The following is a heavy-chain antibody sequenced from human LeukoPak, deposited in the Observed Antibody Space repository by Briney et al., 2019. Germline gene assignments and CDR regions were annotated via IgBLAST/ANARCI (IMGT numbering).Heavy chain of an antibody. CDR3: ALQEDIVVVVAATGWFDP. CDR1: GGTFSSYA. V-gene: IGHV1-69*13. CDR2: IIPIFGTA. J-gene: IGHJ5*02. Sequence: ASVKVSCKTSGGTFSSYAISWVRQAPGQGLEWMGRIIPIFGTANYAQKFQGRVTITADESTSTAYMELSSLRSEDTAVYYCALQEDIVVVVAATGWFDPWGQGTLVAVSS. D-gene: IGHD2-15*01.